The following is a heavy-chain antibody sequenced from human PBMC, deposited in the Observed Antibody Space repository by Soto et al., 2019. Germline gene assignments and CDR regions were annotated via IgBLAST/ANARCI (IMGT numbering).Heavy chain of an antibody. CDR2: TIPILGTA. D-gene: IGHD3-22*01. CDR3: ARGESSDTGDY. J-gene: IGHJ4*02. Sequence: QVQLVQSGAEVKKPGSSVKVSCKASGGSFSSYAFSWVRQAPGQGLEWMGGTIPILGTADYAQKFQCRLTITADESASTSYMELSSLRSEDTAVYYCARGESSDTGDYWGQGTLVTVSS. V-gene: IGHV1-69*01. CDR1: GGSFSSYA.